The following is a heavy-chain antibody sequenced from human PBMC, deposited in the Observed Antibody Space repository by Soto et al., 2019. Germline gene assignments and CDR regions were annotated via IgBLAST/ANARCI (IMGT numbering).Heavy chain of an antibody. CDR2: IGTAGDT. D-gene: IGHD5-18*01. CDR1: GFTFSSYD. V-gene: IGHV3-13*01. CDR3: ARDGYSYGYGYGMDV. Sequence: GGSLRLSCAASGFTFSSYDMHWVRQATGEGLEWVSAIGTAGDTYYPGSVKGRFTISRENAKNSLYLQMNSLRAGDTAVYYCARDGYSYGYGYGMDVWGQGTTVTVSS. J-gene: IGHJ6*02.